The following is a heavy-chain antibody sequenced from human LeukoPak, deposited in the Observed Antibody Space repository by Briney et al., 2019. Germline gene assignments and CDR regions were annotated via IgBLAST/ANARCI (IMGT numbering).Heavy chain of an antibody. J-gene: IGHJ5*02. D-gene: IGHD3-10*01. CDR1: GGSISSYY. V-gene: IGHV4-4*07. CDR3: ARDLSRVRGPLAP. Sequence: PSETLSLTCTVSGGSISSYYWSWIRQPAGKGLEWIGRIYTSGSTNYNHSLKSRVTMSVDTSKNQFSPKLSSVTAADTAVYYCARDLSRVRGPLAPWGQGTLVTVSS. CDR2: IYTSGST.